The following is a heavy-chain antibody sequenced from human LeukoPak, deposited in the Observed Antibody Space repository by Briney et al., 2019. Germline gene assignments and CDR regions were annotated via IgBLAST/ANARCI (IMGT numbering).Heavy chain of an antibody. D-gene: IGHD6-19*01. V-gene: IGHV3-7*01. CDR1: GFTFSSYW. CDR2: IKQDGSEK. J-gene: IGHJ4*02. Sequence: GGSLRLSCAASGFTFSSYWVSWVRQAPGKGLEWVANIKQDGSEKFYVDSVKGRFTISRDNAKNSLYLEMNSLRAEDTAVYFCARSPAVPGFVSVDYWGQGTLVTVSS. CDR3: ARSPAVPGFVSVDY.